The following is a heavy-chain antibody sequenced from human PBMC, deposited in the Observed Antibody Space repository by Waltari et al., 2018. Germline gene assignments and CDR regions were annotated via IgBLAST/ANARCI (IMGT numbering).Heavy chain of an antibody. Sequence: QLQLQESGPGLVKASETLSLTCTVSGDSLSSSSYYWGWVRKPPGKGLEWIGNMYYSGSTYYNPSLKSRVTISGDTSKSQFSLKLSSVTAADTSMYYCVRHARTTSGGKHFDHWGQGMLVTVSP. CDR2: MYYSGST. J-gene: IGHJ4*02. V-gene: IGHV4-39*01. CDR1: GDSLSSSSYY. D-gene: IGHD2-15*01. CDR3: VRHARTTSGGKHFDH.